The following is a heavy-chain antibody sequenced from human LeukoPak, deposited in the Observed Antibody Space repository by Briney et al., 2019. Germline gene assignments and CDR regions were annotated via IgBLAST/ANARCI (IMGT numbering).Heavy chain of an antibody. V-gene: IGHV4-59*08. J-gene: IGHJ3*02. CDR1: GDSISGYY. CDR2: MYYTGST. CDR3: ARHFTYYYDSNGYPRDGFDI. Sequence: PSETLSLTCTVSGDSISGYYWSWIRQSPGKGLVWIGYMYYTGSTNYNPSLKSRVTLSIDMSKNQFSLKLRSVTAADTALYYCARHFTYYYDSNGYPRDGFDIWGQGTTVTVSS. D-gene: IGHD3-22*01.